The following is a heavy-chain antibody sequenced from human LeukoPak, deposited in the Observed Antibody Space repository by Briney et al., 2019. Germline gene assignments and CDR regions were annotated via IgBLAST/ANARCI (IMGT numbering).Heavy chain of an antibody. CDR3: ARDLIVVAVAATAVGY. CDR2: IKQDGSEK. V-gene: IGHV3-7*01. Sequence: GGSLRLSCAASGFTFSSYWMSWVRQAPGKGLEWVANIKQDGSEKYYVDSVKGRFTISKDNAKNSLYLQMNSLRAEDTAVYYCARDLIVVAVAATAVGYWGQGTLVTVSS. J-gene: IGHJ4*02. D-gene: IGHD2-15*01. CDR1: GFTFSSYW.